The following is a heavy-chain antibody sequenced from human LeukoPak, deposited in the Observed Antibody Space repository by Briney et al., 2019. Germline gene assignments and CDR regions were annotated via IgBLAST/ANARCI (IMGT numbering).Heavy chain of an antibody. V-gene: IGHV4-39*01. J-gene: IGHJ4*02. CDR3: ARHGYSYSLYYFDY. Sequence: PSETLSLTCTVSGGSISSSSYYWGWIRQPPGKGLEWIGSIYYSGTTYYTPSLESRVTMSVDTSRNQFSLKLSSVTAADTAVYYCARHGYSYSLYYFDYWGQGTLVTVSS. CDR2: IYYSGTT. D-gene: IGHD5-18*01. CDR1: GGSISSSSYY.